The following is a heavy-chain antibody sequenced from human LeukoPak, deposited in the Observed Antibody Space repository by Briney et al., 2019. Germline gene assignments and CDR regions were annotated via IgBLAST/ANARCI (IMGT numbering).Heavy chain of an antibody. CDR1: GFTFSTSD. V-gene: IGHV3-30*03. D-gene: IGHD3-16*01. Sequence: GGSLRLSCAASGFTFSTSDMHWVRQSPGKGLEWMALISYDGSYKDFADSVQGRFTISRDNSKNTLYLQMNSLRPEDTAVYYCASWDPQLGDAFDIWGQGTMVTVSS. CDR2: ISYDGSYK. CDR3: ASWDPQLGDAFDI. J-gene: IGHJ3*02.